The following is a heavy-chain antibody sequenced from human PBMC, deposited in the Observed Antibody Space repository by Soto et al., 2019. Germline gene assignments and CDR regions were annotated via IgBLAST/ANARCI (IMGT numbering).Heavy chain of an antibody. CDR2: INHSGST. V-gene: IGHV4-34*01. J-gene: IGHJ4*02. CDR1: GGSFSGYY. CDR3: ARGARYCTNGVCSKYPGFDY. Sequence: SETLSLTCAVYGGSFSGYYWSWIRQPPGKGLEWIGEINHSGSTNYNPSLKSRVTISVDTSKNQFSLKLSSVTAADTAVYYCARGARYCTNGVCSKYPGFDYWGQGTLVTVSS. D-gene: IGHD2-8*01.